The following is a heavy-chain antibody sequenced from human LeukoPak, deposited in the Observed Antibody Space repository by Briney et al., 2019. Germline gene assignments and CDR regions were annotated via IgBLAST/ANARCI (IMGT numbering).Heavy chain of an antibody. V-gene: IGHV3-48*04. CDR2: ISSSSSTI. Sequence: PGGSLRLSCAASGFTFSSYSMNWVRQAPGKGLEWVSYISSSSSTIYYADSVKGRFTISRDNAKNSLYLQMNSLRAEDTAVYYCARVGMPDFWSGYSYYYYYYMDVWGKGTTVTVSS. CDR3: ARVGMPDFWSGYSYYYYYYMDV. J-gene: IGHJ6*03. D-gene: IGHD3-3*01. CDR1: GFTFSSYS.